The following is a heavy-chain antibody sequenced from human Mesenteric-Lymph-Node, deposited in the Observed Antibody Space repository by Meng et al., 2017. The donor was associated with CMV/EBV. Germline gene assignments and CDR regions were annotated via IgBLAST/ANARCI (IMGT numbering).Heavy chain of an antibody. D-gene: IGHD3-9*01. CDR1: GGSFSGYY. Sequence: HVQVHQSGAGPLKPSIALSLPGPCDGGSFSGYYWNWIRQSPETGLEWIGEISYSGSTTYNPSFTSRIIISVDTSTNQISLNMSSVTAADTAVYYCARGSSYDILTGYFDYWGQGALVTVSS. CDR2: ISYSGST. CDR3: ARGSSYDILTGYFDY. J-gene: IGHJ4*02. V-gene: IGHV4-34*01.